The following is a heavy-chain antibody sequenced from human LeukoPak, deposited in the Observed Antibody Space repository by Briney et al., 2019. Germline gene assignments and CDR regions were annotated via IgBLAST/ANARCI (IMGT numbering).Heavy chain of an antibody. Sequence: GGSLRLSCTVSGFTFGDYPVNWVRQAPGKGLEWVSSISSSSSYIYYADSVKGRFTISRDISKNTLFLEMNGLRVDDTALYYCVKDNPVCESWGQGTLVIVSS. CDR1: GFTFGDYP. V-gene: IGHV3-21*01. J-gene: IGHJ5*02. CDR3: VKDNPVCES. CDR2: ISSSSSYI. D-gene: IGHD2-21*01.